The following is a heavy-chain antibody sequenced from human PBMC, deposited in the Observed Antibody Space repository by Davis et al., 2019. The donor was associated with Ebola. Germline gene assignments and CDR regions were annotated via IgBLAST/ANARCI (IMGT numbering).Heavy chain of an antibody. D-gene: IGHD2-15*01. CDR2: INHSGST. CDR3: ASRSSPLLRPHYYYSGMDV. V-gene: IGHV4-34*01. CDR1: GGSFSGYY. J-gene: IGHJ6*02. Sequence: SETLSLTCAVYGGSFSGYYWSWIRQPPGKGLEWIGEINHSGSTNYNPSLKSRVTISVDTSKNQFSLKLSSVTAAEPAVYYCASRSSPLLRPHYYYSGMDVWGQGTTVTVSS.